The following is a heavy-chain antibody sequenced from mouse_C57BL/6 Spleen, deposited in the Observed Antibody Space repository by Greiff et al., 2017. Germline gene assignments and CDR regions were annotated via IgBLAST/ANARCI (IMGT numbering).Heavy chain of an antibody. CDR1: GYAFSSYW. CDR3: ARGGYGNAMDY. D-gene: IGHD1-1*01. V-gene: IGHV1-80*01. CDR2: IYPGDGDT. Sequence: QVQLQQSGAELVKPGASVKISCKASGYAFSSYWMHWVKQRPGKGLEWIGKIYPGDGDTNYNGKFKGKATLTADKSSSTAYMQLSSLTSEDSAVYFCARGGYGNAMDYWGQGTSVTVSS. J-gene: IGHJ4*01.